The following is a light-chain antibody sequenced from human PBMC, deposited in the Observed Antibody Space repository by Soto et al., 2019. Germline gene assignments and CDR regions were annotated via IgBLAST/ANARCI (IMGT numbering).Light chain of an antibody. J-gene: IGLJ3*02. CDR1: SSDVGSYNL. Sequence: QSALTQPASVSGSPGQSITISCTGTSSDVGSYNLVSWYQQHPGKAPKLMIYEGSKRPSGVPDRFSGSKSGTSASLAISGLRSEDEADYSCSSWDDSLNGWVFGGGTKLTVL. V-gene: IGLV2-23*01. CDR2: EGS. CDR3: SSWDDSLNGWV.